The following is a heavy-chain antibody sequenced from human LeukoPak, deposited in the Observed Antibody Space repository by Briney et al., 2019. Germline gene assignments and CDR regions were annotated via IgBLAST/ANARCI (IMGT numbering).Heavy chain of an antibody. CDR1: GGTFSNYA. CDR2: IIPIFGTA. D-gene: IGHD3-22*01. V-gene: IGHV1-69*13. J-gene: IGHJ6*03. Sequence: ASVKVSCKSSGGTFSNYAISWVRQAPGQGLEWMGGIIPIFGTANYAQKFQGRVTITADESTSTAYMELSSLRSEDTAVYYCASSPNPEWLLHDYYYYMDVWGKGTTVTISS. CDR3: ASSPNPEWLLHDYYYYMDV.